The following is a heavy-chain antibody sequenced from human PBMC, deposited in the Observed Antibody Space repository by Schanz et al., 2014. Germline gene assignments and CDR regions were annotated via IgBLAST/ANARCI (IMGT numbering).Heavy chain of an antibody. CDR2: INPNTGGT. V-gene: IGHV1-2*04. CDR3: AGAFDSSGYYFDY. Sequence: VQLEQSGAEVKKPGSSVKVSCKASGYTFSDYYIHWVRQAPGQGLEWMGWINPNTGGTNFAQKFQGWVTVTRDTSISTVYMELSGLRSEDTAVYYCAGAFDSSGYYFDYWGQGTLVTVSS. D-gene: IGHD3-22*01. CDR1: GYTFSDYY. J-gene: IGHJ4*02.